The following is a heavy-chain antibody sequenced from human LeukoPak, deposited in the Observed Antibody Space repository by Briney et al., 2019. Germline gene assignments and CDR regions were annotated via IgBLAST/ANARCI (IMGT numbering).Heavy chain of an antibody. Sequence: ASVKVSCKASGYTFTGYYMHWVRQAPGQGLEWMGWINPNSGGTNYAQKFQGRVTMTRDTSISTAYMELSRLRSDDTAVYYCARDYVVVPAAILGQNWFDPWGQGTLVTVSS. V-gene: IGHV1-2*02. D-gene: IGHD2-2*02. CDR2: INPNSGGT. J-gene: IGHJ5*02. CDR1: GYTFTGYY. CDR3: ARDYVVVPAAILGQNWFDP.